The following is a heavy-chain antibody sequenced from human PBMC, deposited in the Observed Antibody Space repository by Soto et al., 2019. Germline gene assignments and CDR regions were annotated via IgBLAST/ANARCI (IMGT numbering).Heavy chain of an antibody. CDR3: ARRGYSYGLDV. CDR1: GYSFTIYW. CDR2: IYPGDSDT. V-gene: IGHV5-51*01. Sequence: PGESLKISCKGSGYSFTIYWIGWVRQMPGKGPEWMGIIYPGDSDTSYSPSFQGQVTISVDKSISTAYLQWNSLKASDTAVYYCARRGYSYGLDVWGQGTKVTVSS. D-gene: IGHD5-18*01. J-gene: IGHJ6*02.